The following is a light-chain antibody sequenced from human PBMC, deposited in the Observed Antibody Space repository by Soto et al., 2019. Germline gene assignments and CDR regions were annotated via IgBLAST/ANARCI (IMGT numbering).Light chain of an antibody. V-gene: IGLV2-11*01. CDR2: DVN. Sequence: QSALTQPRSVSGSPGQSVTLSCTGTSSDVGGYHYVSWYQHHPGKAPKIIIYDVNKRPSGVPDRFSGSKSGNTASLTISGLQTEDEADYYCCSYAGSYTLVFDGVTKLTVL. CDR3: CSYAGSYTLV. CDR1: SSDVGGYHY. J-gene: IGLJ2*01.